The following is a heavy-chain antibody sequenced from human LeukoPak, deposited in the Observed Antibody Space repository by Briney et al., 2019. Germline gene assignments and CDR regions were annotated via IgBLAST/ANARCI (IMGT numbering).Heavy chain of an antibody. J-gene: IGHJ6*02. CDR3: ARGGRGGENVLRYFDWLKEDYYYYGMDV. CDR1: GYTFTSYY. V-gene: IGHV1-46*01. CDR2: INPSGGST. D-gene: IGHD3-9*01. Sequence: ASVKVSCKASGYTFTSYYMHWVRQAPGQGLEWMGIINPSGGSTSYAQKFQGRVTMTRDTSTSTVYMELSSLRSEDTAGYYCARGGRGGENVLRYFDWLKEDYYYYGMDVWGQGTTVTVSS.